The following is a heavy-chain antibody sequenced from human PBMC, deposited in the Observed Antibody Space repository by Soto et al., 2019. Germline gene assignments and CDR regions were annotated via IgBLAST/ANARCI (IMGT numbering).Heavy chain of an antibody. D-gene: IGHD5-12*01. CDR3: ARRLGGYDSY. V-gene: IGHV3-7*01. Sequence: PGGSLRLSCAASGFTFSNYWMSRVRQAPGKGLEWVANIKEDGSVKYYVDSVKGRFTISRDNAKNSLYLQMNSLRAEDTAVYFCARRLGGYDSYWGQGTLVTVSS. J-gene: IGHJ4*02. CDR2: IKEDGSVK. CDR1: GFTFSNYW.